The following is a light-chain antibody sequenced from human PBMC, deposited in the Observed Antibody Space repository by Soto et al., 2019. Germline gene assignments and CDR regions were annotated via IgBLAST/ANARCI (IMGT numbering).Light chain of an antibody. V-gene: IGKV3-20*01. J-gene: IGKJ1*01. Sequence: DIVLTQSPGTLSLSPGERATLSCRAIQTVSTTYLAWYQQNPGQAPRLLIFGASSRATGIPDRFIGSGSGTDFTLTISRLEPEDFAVYYCQQYGSSPTTFGQGTKV. CDR3: QQYGSSPTT. CDR1: QTVSTTY. CDR2: GAS.